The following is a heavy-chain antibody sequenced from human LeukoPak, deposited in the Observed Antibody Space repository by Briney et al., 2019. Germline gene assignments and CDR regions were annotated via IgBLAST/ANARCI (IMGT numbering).Heavy chain of an antibody. CDR1: GYTFTGYY. Sequence: ASVKVSCKASGYTFTGYYMHWVRQAPGQGLEWMGWINPNSGGTNYAQKFQGRVTMTRDTSISTAYMELSRLRSDDMAVYYCARPMVRGVIEDYWGQGTLVTVSS. CDR3: ARPMVRGVIEDY. D-gene: IGHD3-10*01. CDR2: INPNSGGT. J-gene: IGHJ4*02. V-gene: IGHV1-2*02.